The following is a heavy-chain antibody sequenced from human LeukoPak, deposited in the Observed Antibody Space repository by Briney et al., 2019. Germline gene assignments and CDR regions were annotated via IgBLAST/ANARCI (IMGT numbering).Heavy chain of an antibody. CDR3: AREDSIAAAGADY. D-gene: IGHD6-13*01. CDR1: GYTFTSYG. J-gene: IGHJ4*02. V-gene: IGHV1-2*02. Sequence: GASVKVSCKASGYTFTSYGISWVRQAPGQGLEWMGWINPNSGGTNYAQKFQGRVTMTRDTSISTAYMELSRLRSDDTAVYYCAREDSIAAAGADYWGQGTLVTVSS. CDR2: INPNSGGT.